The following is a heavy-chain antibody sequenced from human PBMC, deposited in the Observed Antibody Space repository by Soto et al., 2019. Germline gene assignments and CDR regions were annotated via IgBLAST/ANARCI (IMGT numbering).Heavy chain of an antibody. CDR2: IYPGDSDT. J-gene: IGHJ4*02. CDR3: VRHTNGWFIDY. V-gene: IGHV5-51*01. Sequence: PXESLTISRKASGYSFTAYWVGLVCQMPGKGLEWMGIIYPGDSDTRYSPSFEGQVTISADESITTAYLQWSNLKASDSAMYYCVRHTNGWFIDYWGQGTLVTVSS. CDR1: GYSFTAYW. D-gene: IGHD2-8*01.